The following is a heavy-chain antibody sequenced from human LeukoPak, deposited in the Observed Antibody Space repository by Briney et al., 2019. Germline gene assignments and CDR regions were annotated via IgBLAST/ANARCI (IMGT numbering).Heavy chain of an antibody. CDR2: IRYDGSNK. Sequence: GGSLRLSCAASGFTFSSYGMHWVRQAPGKGLEWVAFIRYDGSNKYYADSVKGRFTISRDNSKNTLYLQMNSLRAEDTAVYYCAKDLSYRDHAFDIWGQGTMVTVSS. D-gene: IGHD1-26*01. J-gene: IGHJ3*02. CDR3: AKDLSYRDHAFDI. V-gene: IGHV3-30*02. CDR1: GFTFSSYG.